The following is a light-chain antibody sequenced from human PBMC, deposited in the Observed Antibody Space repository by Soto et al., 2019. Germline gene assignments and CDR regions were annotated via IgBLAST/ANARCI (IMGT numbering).Light chain of an antibody. CDR2: AAS. J-gene: IGKJ3*01. V-gene: IGKV1-27*01. Sequence: DIQMTQSPSSLSASVGDRVTITCRASQGISTYLAWYQQKPGEVPNLLISAASTLQSGVSSRFTGSGSGTDFSLTISSLQPEVVATYYCQKYDTAPFTFGPGTRVDI. CDR3: QKYDTAPFT. CDR1: QGISTY.